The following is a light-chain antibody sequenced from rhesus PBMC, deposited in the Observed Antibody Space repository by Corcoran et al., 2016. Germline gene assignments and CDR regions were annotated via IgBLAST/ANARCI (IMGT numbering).Light chain of an antibody. CDR3: QHYYSTPFP. V-gene: IGKV1-21*01. Sequence: DIQMTQSPSSLSASVGDRVTITCRASQGITNELAWYQQKPGETPKLLSYEASSLQSGIPSRFSGSVSGTDFTLTISILQSEDFATYYCQHYYSTPFPFGPGTKLDIK. J-gene: IGKJ3*01. CDR1: QGITNE. CDR2: EAS.